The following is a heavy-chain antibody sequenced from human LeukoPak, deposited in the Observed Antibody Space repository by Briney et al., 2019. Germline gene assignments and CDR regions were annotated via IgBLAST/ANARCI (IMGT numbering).Heavy chain of an antibody. V-gene: IGHV4-39*01. CDR2: IYYSGST. J-gene: IGHJ4*02. CDR3: AVTIAAPTLYFDY. CDR1: GGSISSSSYY. Sequence: SETLSLTCTVSGGSISSSSYYWGWIRQPPGKGLEWIGSIYYSGSTYYNPSLKSRVTISVDTSKNQFSLKLSSVTAADTAVHYCAVTIAAPTLYFDYWGQGTLVTVSS. D-gene: IGHD6-6*01.